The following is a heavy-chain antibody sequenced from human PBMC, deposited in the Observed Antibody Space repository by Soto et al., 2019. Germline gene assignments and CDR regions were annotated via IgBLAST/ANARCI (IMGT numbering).Heavy chain of an antibody. CDR3: ARYPGYCSSTGGCYMDV. Sequence: EVQLVESGGGLVQPGGSLRLSCAASGFTFSSYDMHWVRQATGKGLEWVSAIGTAGDTYYPGSVKGRFTISRENAKNSLYLQMNRLRAGDTAVYYCARYPGYCSSTGGCYMDVWGKGTTVTVSS. V-gene: IGHV3-13*01. J-gene: IGHJ6*03. D-gene: IGHD2-2*01. CDR1: GFTFSSYD. CDR2: IGTAGDT.